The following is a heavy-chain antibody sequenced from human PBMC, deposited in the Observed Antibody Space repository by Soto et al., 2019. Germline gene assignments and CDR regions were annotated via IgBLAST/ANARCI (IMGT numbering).Heavy chain of an antibody. V-gene: IGHV4-59*01. CDR1: GGSISSYY. CDR2: IYYSGST. Sequence: SETMSLTCTVSGGSISSYYWSWIRQPPGKGLEWIGYIYYSGSTNYNPSLKSRVTISVDTSKNQFSLKLSSVTAADTAVYYCARGNQIAYYYRSRSGHWCDPWGQGNLRTAS. J-gene: IGHJ5*02. CDR3: ARGNQIAYYYRSRSGHWCDP. D-gene: IGHD3-10*01.